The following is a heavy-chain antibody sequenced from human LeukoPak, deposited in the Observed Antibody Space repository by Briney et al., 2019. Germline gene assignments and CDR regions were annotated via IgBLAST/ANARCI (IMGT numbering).Heavy chain of an antibody. CDR3: AGEGDYGGNAYFDY. CDR2: INHSGST. J-gene: IGHJ4*02. CDR1: GGSFSGYY. Sequence: SEILSLTCAVYGGSFSGYYWSWIRQPPGKGLEWVGEINHSGSTNYNPSLKSRVTISVDTSKNQFSLKLSSVTAADTAVYYCAGEGDYGGNAYFDYWGQGTLVTVSS. V-gene: IGHV4-34*01. D-gene: IGHD4-23*01.